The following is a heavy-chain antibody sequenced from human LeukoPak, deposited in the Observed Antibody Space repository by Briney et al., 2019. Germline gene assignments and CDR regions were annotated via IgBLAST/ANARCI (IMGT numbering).Heavy chain of an antibody. CDR3: ARSVSAYAGRGWFDP. Sequence: SETLSLTCTVSGGSIRSLGYSWGWIRQPPGKGLEWIASMYYTGTTYYNPSLKSRVTMSVDTSKNQFSLNLTSVTAADTAVFYCARSVSAYAGRGWFDPWGQGTLVTVSS. V-gene: IGHV4-39*07. CDR1: GGSIRSLGYS. CDR2: MYYTGTT. J-gene: IGHJ5*02. D-gene: IGHD5-12*01.